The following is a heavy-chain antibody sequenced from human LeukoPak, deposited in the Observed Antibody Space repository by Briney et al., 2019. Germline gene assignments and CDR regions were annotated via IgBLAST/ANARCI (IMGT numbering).Heavy chain of an antibody. V-gene: IGHV1-2*02. CDR1: GYTFTGYY. J-gene: IGHJ5*02. CDR3: ARGRDYDFWSGYYSNWFDP. D-gene: IGHD3-3*01. CDR2: TNPNSGGT. Sequence: GASVKVSCKASGYTFTGYYMHWVRQAPGQGLEWMGWTNPNSGGTNYAQKFQGRVTMTRDTSISTAYMELSRLRSDDTAVYYCARGRDYDFWSGYYSNWFDPWGQGTLVTVSS.